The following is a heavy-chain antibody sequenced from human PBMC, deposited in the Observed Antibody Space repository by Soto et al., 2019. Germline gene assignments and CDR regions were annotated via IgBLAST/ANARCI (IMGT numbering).Heavy chain of an antibody. Sequence: ASVKVSCKASGYTFTDYYIHWVRQAPGQGLEWIGWINPNSGGTNYAQKFQGRVTMTRDTSISTAYMELSRLISDDTAVYYCARGDVRVVASFDPWGQGALVTVSS. J-gene: IGHJ5*02. CDR1: GYTFTDYY. D-gene: IGHD2-15*01. CDR3: ARGDVRVVASFDP. CDR2: INPNSGGT. V-gene: IGHV1-2*02.